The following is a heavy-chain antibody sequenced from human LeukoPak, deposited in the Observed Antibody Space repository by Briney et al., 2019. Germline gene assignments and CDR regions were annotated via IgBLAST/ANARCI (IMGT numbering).Heavy chain of an antibody. V-gene: IGHV1-8*02. D-gene: IGHD3-22*01. J-gene: IGHJ4*02. CDR2: MNPNSGNT. CDR3: ARDLGGYDSSGYDY. CDR1: GGTFSSYA. Sequence: GASVKVSCKASGGTFSSYAISWVRQAPGQGLEWMGWMNPNSGNTGYAQKFQGRVTMTRNTSISTAYMELSSLRSEDTAVYYCARDLGGYDSSGYDYWGQGTLVTVSS.